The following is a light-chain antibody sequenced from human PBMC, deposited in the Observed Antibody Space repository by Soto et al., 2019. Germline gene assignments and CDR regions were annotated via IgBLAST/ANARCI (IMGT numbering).Light chain of an antibody. CDR3: QQDYSTPPT. CDR1: QSVLYSSNNKNY. CDR2: WAS. Sequence: DIVMTQSPDSLAVSLGERATINCKSSQSVLYSSNNKNYLAWYQQKPGQPPKLLIYWASTRESGVPDRFSGSGSGTDFTLTISSLQAEEGAVYYCQQDYSTPPTFGQGTKVEIK. J-gene: IGKJ1*01. V-gene: IGKV4-1*01.